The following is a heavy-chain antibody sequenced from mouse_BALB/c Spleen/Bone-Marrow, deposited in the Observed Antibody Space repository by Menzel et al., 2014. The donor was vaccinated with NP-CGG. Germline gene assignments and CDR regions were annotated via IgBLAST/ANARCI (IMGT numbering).Heavy chain of an antibody. D-gene: IGHD1-2*01. J-gene: IGHJ1*01. CDR3: ARGGTTATWYFDV. CDR1: GFNIKDTY. CDR2: IDPANGNT. V-gene: IGHV14-3*02. Sequence: DVQLQESGAELVKPGASVKLSCTASGFNIKDTYMHWVKQRPEQGLEWIGRIDPANGNTKYDPKLQGKATITADTSSNTAYLQLSSLTSEDTAVYYCARGGTTATWYFDVWGAGTTVTVSS.